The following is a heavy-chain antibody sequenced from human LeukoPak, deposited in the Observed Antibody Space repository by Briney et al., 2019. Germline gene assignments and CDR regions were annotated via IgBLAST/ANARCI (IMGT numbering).Heavy chain of an antibody. Sequence: SEALSLTCAVSGYSISSGYYWGWIRQPPGKGLEWIGSIYHSGSTYYNPSLKSRVTISVDTSKNQFSLKLSSVTAADTAVYYCARRAEYSSSLDWGQETLVTVSS. D-gene: IGHD6-6*01. CDR2: IYHSGST. V-gene: IGHV4-38-2*01. CDR3: ARRAEYSSSLD. J-gene: IGHJ4*02. CDR1: GYSISSGYY.